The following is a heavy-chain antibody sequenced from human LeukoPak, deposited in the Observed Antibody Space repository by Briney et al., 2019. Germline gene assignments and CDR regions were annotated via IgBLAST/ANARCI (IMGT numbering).Heavy chain of an antibody. J-gene: IGHJ4*02. CDR1: GFTFSSYG. V-gene: IGHV3-33*01. CDR2: IWYDGSNK. D-gene: IGHD3-22*01. CDR3: ARDDYYDSSGYYGY. Sequence: GGSLRLSCAASGFTFSSYGMHWVRQAPGKGLEWVAVIWYDGSNKYYADSVKGRFTISRDNSKNTLYLQMNGLRAEDTAVYYCARDDYYDSSGYYGYWGQGTLVTVSS.